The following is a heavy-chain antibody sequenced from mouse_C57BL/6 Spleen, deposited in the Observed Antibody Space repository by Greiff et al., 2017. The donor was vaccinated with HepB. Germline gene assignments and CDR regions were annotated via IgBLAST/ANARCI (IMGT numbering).Heavy chain of an antibody. D-gene: IGHD2-4*01. Sequence: QVQLQQSGAELVKPGASVKLSCKASGYTFTSYWMHWVKQRPGQGLEWIGMIHPNSGSTNYNEKFKSKATLTVDKSSSTAYMQLSSLTSEDSAVYYCARSRSYDYDNYAMDYWGQGTSVTVSS. CDR1: GYTFTSYW. CDR3: ARSRSYDYDNYAMDY. V-gene: IGHV1-64*01. J-gene: IGHJ4*01. CDR2: IHPNSGST.